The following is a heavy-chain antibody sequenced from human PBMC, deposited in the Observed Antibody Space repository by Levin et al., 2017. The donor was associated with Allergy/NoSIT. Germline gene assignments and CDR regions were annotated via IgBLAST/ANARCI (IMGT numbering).Heavy chain of an antibody. D-gene: IGHD1-26*01. CDR2: VNHSGST. CDR3: ARGVGIGVLPGAVEDLYFDY. V-gene: IGHV4-34*01. CDR1: GGSFSGYS. J-gene: IGHJ4*02. Sequence: SPTLSLTCAVYGGSFSGYSWTWIRQPPGKGLEWIGEVNHSGSTYYNPSLKSRVTISMDTSKNQFSLRLRSVTATDTAVYYCARGVGIGVLPGAVEDLYFDYWGQGALVTVSS.